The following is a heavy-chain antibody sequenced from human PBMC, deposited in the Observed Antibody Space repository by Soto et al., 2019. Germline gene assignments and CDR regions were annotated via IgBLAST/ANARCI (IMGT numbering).Heavy chain of an antibody. CDR2: INPSSSTT. CDR3: ARGNHSMDL. Sequence: PGGSLRLSCAASGFTFSDHYMTWIRKAPGKGLEWISYINPSSSTTDYADAVRGRFTISRDNAENSLYLQMNSLRAEDTALYYCARGNHSMDLWGQGATVTVSS. J-gene: IGHJ6*02. V-gene: IGHV3-11*06. CDR1: GFTFSDHY.